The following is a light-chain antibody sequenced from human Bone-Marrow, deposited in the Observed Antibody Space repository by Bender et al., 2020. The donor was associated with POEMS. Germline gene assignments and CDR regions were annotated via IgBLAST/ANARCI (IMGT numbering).Light chain of an antibody. CDR1: SSDIGGSNY. CDR3: GSYAGNNILL. CDR2: EVI. Sequence: QSALTQPPSASGSPGQSVTISCTGTSSDIGGSNYVSWYQQHPGKAPKLIIYEVIKRPSGVPDRFSGSKSGNTASLTVAGLQAEDEADYHCGSYAGNNILLFGGGTRLTVL. V-gene: IGLV2-8*01. J-gene: IGLJ2*01.